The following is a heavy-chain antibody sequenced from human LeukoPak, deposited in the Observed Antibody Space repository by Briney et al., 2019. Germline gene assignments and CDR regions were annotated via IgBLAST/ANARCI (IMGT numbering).Heavy chain of an antibody. V-gene: IGHV3-74*03. CDR1: GFTFSNFW. CDR3: ARRLYYDTSGSPFDL. D-gene: IGHD3-22*01. CDR2: IHGEGSDI. Sequence: GGFLRLSCAASGFTFSNFWMSWIRQPPGNGLLWVSRIHGEGSDIEYADSVRGRFTISRDNAKNTLYLQMDSLTAEDTAVYYCARRLYYDTSGSPFDLWGQGTLVTVSS. J-gene: IGHJ4*02.